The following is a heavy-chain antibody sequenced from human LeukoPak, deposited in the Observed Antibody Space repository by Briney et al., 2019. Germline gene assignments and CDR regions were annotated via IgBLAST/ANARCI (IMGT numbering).Heavy chain of an antibody. CDR2: IYSGGST. CDR3: AREDYYDSSGYYDY. Sequence: GGSLRLSCAASGFTVSSNYMSWVRQAPGKGLEWVSVIYSGGSTYYADSVKGRFTTSRDNSKNTLYLQMNSLRAEDTAVYYCAREDYYDSSGYYDYWGQGTLVTVSS. V-gene: IGHV3-66*01. J-gene: IGHJ4*02. CDR1: GFTVSSNY. D-gene: IGHD3-22*01.